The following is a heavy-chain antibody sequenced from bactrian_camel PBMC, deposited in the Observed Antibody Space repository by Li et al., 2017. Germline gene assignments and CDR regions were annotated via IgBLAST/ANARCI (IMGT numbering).Heavy chain of an antibody. Sequence: HVQLVESGGGSVQAGGSLRLSCAASGFTFDDHDMGWFRQAHGDGCELVSTTSSERSTYYADSVKGRFTISRDNAKKAVYLEMNSLKPEETGVYYCAADRGYGLDCDDASGYWARGPRSPSP. J-gene: IGHJ4*01. D-gene: IGHD3*01. CDR2: TTSSERST. CDR1: GFTFDDHD. V-gene: IGHV3S63*01.